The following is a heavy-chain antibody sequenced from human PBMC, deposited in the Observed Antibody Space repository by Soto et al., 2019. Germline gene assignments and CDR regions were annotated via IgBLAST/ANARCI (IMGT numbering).Heavy chain of an antibody. Sequence: EVQLVESGGGLVQPGGSLRLSCAASGFTVSSNYMSWVRQAPGKGLEWVSVIYSGGSTYYADSVKGRFTISRDNSKNTLYLQMNSLRAEDTAVYYCAGRGDYGDYYYYYMDVWGKRTTVTVSS. CDR1: GFTVSSNY. V-gene: IGHV3-66*04. D-gene: IGHD4-17*01. CDR2: IYSGGST. J-gene: IGHJ6*03. CDR3: AGRGDYGDYYYYYMDV.